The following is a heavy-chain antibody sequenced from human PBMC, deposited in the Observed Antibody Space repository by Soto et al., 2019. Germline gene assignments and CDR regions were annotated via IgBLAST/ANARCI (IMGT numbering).Heavy chain of an antibody. J-gene: IGHJ4*02. D-gene: IGHD3-10*01. CDR1: GDSMSPFY. CDR3: ARFRRNYFGD. V-gene: IGHV4-59*01. Sequence: QVQLHESGPGLVKPSETLSLTCTVSGDSMSPFYWSWIRQPPGKGLEWIGYIYHIGTTTYNPSLKSRVTISLDSSNIQFSLKLTSVTAADTAVYYCARFRRNYFGDWGQGTLVTVSS. CDR2: IYHIGTT.